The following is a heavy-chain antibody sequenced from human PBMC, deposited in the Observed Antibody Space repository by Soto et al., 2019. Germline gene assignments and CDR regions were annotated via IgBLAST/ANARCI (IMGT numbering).Heavy chain of an antibody. CDR1: GGSMRNYF. CDR2: IHYSGTT. J-gene: IGHJ4*02. D-gene: IGHD6-13*01. Sequence: SETLSLTCTVSGGSMRNYFWTWIRQPPGKGLEWIGYIHYSGTTSFFPSYNPSLRSRVTISEDTSKNQFSLKLLSVTTADTAVYFCAAGEASSRNLAPYYLDFWGQGTQVTVSS. V-gene: IGHV4-59*01. CDR3: AAGEASSRNLAPYYLDF.